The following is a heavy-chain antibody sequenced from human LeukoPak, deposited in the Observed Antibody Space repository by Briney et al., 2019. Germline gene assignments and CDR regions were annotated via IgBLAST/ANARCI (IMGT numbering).Heavy chain of an antibody. CDR3: ARGRLIAAAGFYGMDV. V-gene: IGHV3-30*04. J-gene: IGHJ6*02. D-gene: IGHD6-13*01. Sequence: GGSLRLSCAASGFTFSSYAMHWVRQAPGKGLEWVAVISYDGSNKYYADSVKGRLTVSRDNSKNTLYLQMNSLRAEDTAVYYCARGRLIAAAGFYGMDVWGQGTTVTVSS. CDR1: GFTFSSYA. CDR2: ISYDGSNK.